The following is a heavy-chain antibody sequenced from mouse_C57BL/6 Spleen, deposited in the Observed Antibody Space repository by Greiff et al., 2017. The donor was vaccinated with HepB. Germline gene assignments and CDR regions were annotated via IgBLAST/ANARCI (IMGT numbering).Heavy chain of an antibody. CDR3: ARKWATDYAMDY. V-gene: IGHV5-9*04. CDR1: GFTFSSYT. D-gene: IGHD3-1*01. Sequence: EVQLQESGGGLVKPGGSLKLSCAASGFTFSSYTMSWVRQTPEKRLEWVATISGGGGNTYYPDSVKGRFTISRDNAKNTLYLQMSSLRSEDTALYYCARKWATDYAMDYWGQGTSVTVSS. J-gene: IGHJ4*01. CDR2: ISGGGGNT.